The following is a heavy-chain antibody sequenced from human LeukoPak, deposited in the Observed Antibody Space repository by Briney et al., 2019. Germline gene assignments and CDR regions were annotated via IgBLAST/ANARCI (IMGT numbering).Heavy chain of an antibody. CDR1: GGSFSGYY. Sequence: SETLSLTCAVYGGSFSGYYWSWIRQPPGKGLEWIGEINHSGSTNYNPSLKSRVTISVDTSKNQFSLKLSSVTAADTAVCYCARGLYGSSWSRGGDYWGQGTLVTVSS. D-gene: IGHD6-13*01. J-gene: IGHJ4*02. CDR2: INHSGST. V-gene: IGHV4-34*01. CDR3: ARGLYGSSWSRGGDY.